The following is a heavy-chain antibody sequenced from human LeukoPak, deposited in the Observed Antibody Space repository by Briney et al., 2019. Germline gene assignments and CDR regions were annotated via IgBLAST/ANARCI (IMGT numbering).Heavy chain of an antibody. Sequence: GGSLRLSCAASGFTFSSYSMNWVRQAPGKGLEWVSYISSSSSTIYYADSVKGRFTTSRDNAKNSLYLQMNSLRAEDTAVYYCAKEKTVTPFGYWGQGTLVTVSS. V-gene: IGHV3-48*04. CDR3: AKEKTVTPFGY. CDR2: ISSSSSTI. J-gene: IGHJ4*01. CDR1: GFTFSSYS. D-gene: IGHD4-17*01.